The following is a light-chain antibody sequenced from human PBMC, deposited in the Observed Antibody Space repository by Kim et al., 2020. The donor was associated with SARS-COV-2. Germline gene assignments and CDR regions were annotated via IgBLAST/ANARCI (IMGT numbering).Light chain of an antibody. V-gene: IGLV6-57*04. Sequence: NFMLTQPHSVSESPGKTVTFSCTRSSGSIDDNYVQWYQQRPGGVPTTVIYEDDQRPSGVSDRFSGSIDNSSNSASLTISGLRTEDEADYYCQSYNRDNVLFGGGTQLTVL. CDR1: SGSIDDNY. CDR2: EDD. CDR3: QSYNRDNVL. J-gene: IGLJ2*01.